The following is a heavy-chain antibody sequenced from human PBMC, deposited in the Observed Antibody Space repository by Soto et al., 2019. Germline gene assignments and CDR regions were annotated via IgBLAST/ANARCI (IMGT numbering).Heavy chain of an antibody. CDR3: ARGNMVRGSNYYYYYMDV. CDR2: IYYSGST. V-gene: IGHV4-31*03. CDR1: GGSISSGGYY. Sequence: SETLSLTCTVSGGSISSGGYYWSWIRQHPGKGLEWIGYIYYSGSTYYNPSLKSRVTISVDTSKNQFSLKLSSVTAADTAVYYCARGNMVRGSNYYYYYMDVWGKGTTVTVSS. D-gene: IGHD3-10*01. J-gene: IGHJ6*03.